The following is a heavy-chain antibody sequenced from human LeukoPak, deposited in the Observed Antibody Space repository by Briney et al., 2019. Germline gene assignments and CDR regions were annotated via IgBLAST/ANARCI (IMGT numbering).Heavy chain of an antibody. CDR3: ARRRSGWAFDY. CDR1: GYSFTTYW. Sequence: GHPLNISCKGSGYSFTTYWIGWPRQIPGKGREWMGIIYPGYSDTRYTPSFQGQVTISPYKSISPAYLQWSSLKASDTAMYYCARRRSGWAFDYWGQGTLVTVSS. J-gene: IGHJ4*02. CDR2: IYPGYSDT. D-gene: IGHD6-19*01. V-gene: IGHV5-51*01.